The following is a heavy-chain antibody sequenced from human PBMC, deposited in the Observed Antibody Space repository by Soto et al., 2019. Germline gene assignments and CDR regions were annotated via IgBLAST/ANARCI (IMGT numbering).Heavy chain of an antibody. Sequence: ASVKVSCRASGYTFTRYDINWVRQATGQGLEWMGWMNPNSGNTGYAQKFQGRVTMTRSTSISTAYMELRSMRSEDTAVYYCARFGGDAAGTRYFDYCGQGTLVTISS. CDR1: GYTFTRYD. D-gene: IGHD6-13*01. V-gene: IGHV1-8*01. CDR2: MNPNSGNT. J-gene: IGHJ4*02. CDR3: ARFGGDAAGTRYFDY.